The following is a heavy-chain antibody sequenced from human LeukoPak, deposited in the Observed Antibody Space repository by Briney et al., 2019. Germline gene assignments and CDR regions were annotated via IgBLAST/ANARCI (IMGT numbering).Heavy chain of an antibody. CDR3: AKDKGGFGEWVDY. Sequence: GGSLRLSCAASGFTFDDYAMHWVRQAPGKGLEWVSLTSGDGGSTYYADSVKGRFTISRDNSENSLYLQMNSLRTEDTALYYCAKDKGGFGEWVDYWGQGTLVTVSS. CDR2: TSGDGGST. J-gene: IGHJ4*02. D-gene: IGHD3-10*01. V-gene: IGHV3-43*02. CDR1: GFTFDDYA.